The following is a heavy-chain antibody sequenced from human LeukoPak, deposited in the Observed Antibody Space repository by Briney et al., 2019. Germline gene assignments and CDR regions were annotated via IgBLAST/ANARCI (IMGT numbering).Heavy chain of an antibody. CDR1: GGSISSYY. Sequence: SETLSLTCTVSGGSISSYYWSWIRQPAGKGLEWIGRIYTSGSTNYNPPLKSRVTMSVDTSKNQFSLKLSSVTAADTAVYYCASDPEYSSSSVWGQGTLVTVSS. CDR3: ASDPEYSSSSV. CDR2: IYTSGST. V-gene: IGHV4-4*07. D-gene: IGHD6-6*01. J-gene: IGHJ4*02.